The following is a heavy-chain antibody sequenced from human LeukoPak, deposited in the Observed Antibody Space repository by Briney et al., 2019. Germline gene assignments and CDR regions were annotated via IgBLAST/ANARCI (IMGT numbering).Heavy chain of an antibody. D-gene: IGHD4-17*01. J-gene: IGHJ6*04. CDR2: IYTSGST. Sequence: SETLSLTCTVSGGSISSGSYYWSWIRQPAGKGLEWIGRIYTSGSTNYNPSLKSRVTISVDTSKNQFSLKLSSVTAADTAVYYCARDSIRTLDVWGKGTTVTVSS. CDR1: GGSISSGSYY. CDR3: ARDSIRTLDV. V-gene: IGHV4-61*02.